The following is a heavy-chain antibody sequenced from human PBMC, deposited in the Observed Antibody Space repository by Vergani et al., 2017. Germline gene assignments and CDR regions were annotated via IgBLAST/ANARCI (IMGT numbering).Heavy chain of an antibody. V-gene: IGHV1-69*01. J-gene: IGHJ4*02. CDR3: ARNAENSQLVPPAFDY. Sequence: QVQLVQSGAEVKKPGSSVKVSCKASGGTFSSYAISWVRQAPGQGLEWMGGIIPIFGTANYAQKFQGRVTITADESTRTAYMELSSLRSEDAAVYYCARNAENSQLVPPAFDYWGQGTLVTVSS. CDR1: GGTFSSYA. D-gene: IGHD6-13*01. CDR2: IIPIFGTA.